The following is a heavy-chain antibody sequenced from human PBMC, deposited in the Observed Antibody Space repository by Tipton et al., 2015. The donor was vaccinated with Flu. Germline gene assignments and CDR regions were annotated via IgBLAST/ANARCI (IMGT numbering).Heavy chain of an antibody. D-gene: IGHD3-22*01. CDR3: ARDDSGFNDY. CDR2: MLYGGST. Sequence: LRLSCTVSGGSIRSSSYYWGWIRQPPGKGPEWIGSMLYGGSTYYNPSLESRVTISLDTSKNQFSLKLSSVTAADTAVYYCARDDSGFNDYWGPGTLVTVSS. V-gene: IGHV4-39*07. J-gene: IGHJ4*02. CDR1: GGSIRSSSYY.